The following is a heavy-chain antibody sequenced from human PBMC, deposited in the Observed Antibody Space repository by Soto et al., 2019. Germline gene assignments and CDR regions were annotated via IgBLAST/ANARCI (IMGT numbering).Heavy chain of an antibody. CDR2: IYPGNSDS. V-gene: IGHV5-51*01. CDR3: ATSLAAAGYAYGMDV. CDR1: GYSFTNYW. Sequence: HGESLKISCQCSGYSFTNYWIGLVRQMPGKGLEWMGIIYPGNSDSRYGPSFQGQVSFSADKSINTAYLQWSSLKASDTAIYYCATSLAAAGYAYGMDVWGQGTTVTVSS. J-gene: IGHJ6*02. D-gene: IGHD6-13*01.